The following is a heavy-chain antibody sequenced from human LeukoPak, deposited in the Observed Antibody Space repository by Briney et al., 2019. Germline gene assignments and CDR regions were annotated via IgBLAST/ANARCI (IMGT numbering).Heavy chain of an antibody. CDR2: IYYSGST. J-gene: IGHJ4*02. CDR3: ARQPVYEYSYGYGD. Sequence: PSETLSLTCTVSGGSISCSSYYWGWIRQPPGKGLEWIGSIYYSGSTYYNPSLKSRVTISVDTSKNQFSLKLSSVTAADTAVYYCARQPVYEYSYGYGDWGQGTLVTVSS. D-gene: IGHD5-18*01. CDR1: GGSISCSSYY. V-gene: IGHV4-39*01.